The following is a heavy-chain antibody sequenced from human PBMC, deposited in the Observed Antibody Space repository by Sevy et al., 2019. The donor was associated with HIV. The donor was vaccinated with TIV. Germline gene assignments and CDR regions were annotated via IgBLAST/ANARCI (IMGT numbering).Heavy chain of an antibody. J-gene: IGHJ4*02. CDR3: ARGRDGYDN. D-gene: IGHD5-12*01. Sequence: SETLSLTCTVSGGSISPYYWSWIRQPPGKGLEWIGYIYYSGCTNDNPSLMSRVTISVDTSKNQFSLNLNSVTPADTAVYYCARGRDGYDNWGQGTLVTVSS. CDR1: GGSISPYY. V-gene: IGHV4-59*13. CDR2: IYYSGCT.